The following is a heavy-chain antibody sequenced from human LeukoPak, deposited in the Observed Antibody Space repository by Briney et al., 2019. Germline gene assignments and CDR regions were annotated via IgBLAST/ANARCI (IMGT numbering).Heavy chain of an antibody. D-gene: IGHD6-6*01. CDR2: IYYSGST. J-gene: IGHJ4*02. CDR3: ARFSKQLVVGGGLIDY. CDR1: GGPISSSSYY. V-gene: IGHV4-39*01. Sequence: SETLSLTCTVSGGPISSSSYYWGWIRQPPGKGLEWIGSIYYSGSTYYNPSLKSRVTISVDTSKNQFSLKLSSLTAADTAVYYCARFSKQLVVGGGLIDYWGQGTLVTVSS.